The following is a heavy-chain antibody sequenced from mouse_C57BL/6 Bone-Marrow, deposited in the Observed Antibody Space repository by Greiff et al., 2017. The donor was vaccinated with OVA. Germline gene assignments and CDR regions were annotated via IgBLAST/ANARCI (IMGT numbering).Heavy chain of an antibody. CDR2: IDPSDSET. J-gene: IGHJ4*01. D-gene: IGHD4-1*02. Sequence: QQSCKASGYTFTSYWMHWVKQRPIQGLEWIGNIDPSDSETHYNQKFKDKATLTVDKSSSTAYMQLSSLTSEDSAVYYCARGLNWDWAMDYWGQGTSVTVSS. V-gene: IGHV1-52*01. CDR3: ARGLNWDWAMDY. CDR1: GYTFTSYW.